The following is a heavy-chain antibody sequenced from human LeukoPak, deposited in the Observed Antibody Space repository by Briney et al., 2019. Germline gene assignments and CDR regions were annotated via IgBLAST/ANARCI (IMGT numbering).Heavy chain of an antibody. V-gene: IGHV3-23*01. CDR1: GFTFSSYA. CDR3: AKGRITMIVVVITYFDY. Sequence: PGGSLRLSCAASGFTFSSYAMNWVRQAPGKGLEWVSTISGSGGNTYYADPVKGRFTISRDNSKNTLYLQMNSLRAEDTAVYYCAKGRITMIVVVITYFDYWGQGTLVTVSS. CDR2: ISGSGGNT. D-gene: IGHD3-22*01. J-gene: IGHJ4*02.